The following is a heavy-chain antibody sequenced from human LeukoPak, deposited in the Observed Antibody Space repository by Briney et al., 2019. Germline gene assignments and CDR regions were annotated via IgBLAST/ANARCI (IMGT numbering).Heavy chain of an antibody. V-gene: IGHV4-59*01. CDR1: GGSISSYY. Sequence: SETLSLTCTVSGGSISSYYWSWIRQPPGKGLEWIGYIYYSGSTNYNPSLKSRVTISVDTSKNQFSLKLSSVTAADTAVYYCARSYGDFDAFDIWAQGTMVTVSS. CDR2: IYYSGST. D-gene: IGHD4-17*01. CDR3: ARSYGDFDAFDI. J-gene: IGHJ3*02.